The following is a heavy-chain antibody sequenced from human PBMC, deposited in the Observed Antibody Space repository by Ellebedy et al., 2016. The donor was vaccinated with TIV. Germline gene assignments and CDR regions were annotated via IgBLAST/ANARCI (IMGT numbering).Heavy chain of an antibody. V-gene: IGHV5-51*01. D-gene: IGHD2-8*02. CDR2: IDPGDSDT. CDR3: ARLYCTGGDCYPFDAFDI. J-gene: IGHJ3*02. CDR1: GYSFSAYW. Sequence: GGSLRLSXKASGYSFSAYWVGWVRQMPGKGLEWTGIIDPGDSDTRYSPSFEGQVTISADKSITTAYLQWSSLKASDTAMYYCARLYCTGGDCYPFDAFDIWGQGTMVTVSS.